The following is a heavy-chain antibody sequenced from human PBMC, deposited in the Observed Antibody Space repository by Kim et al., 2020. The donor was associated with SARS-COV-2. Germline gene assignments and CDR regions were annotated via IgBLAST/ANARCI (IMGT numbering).Heavy chain of an antibody. CDR3: TSAADYDN. Sequence: GESLKISCKSSAYNFANYWITWVRQMPGKGLEWMGRIDPRDSFTTYSPDFQGHVSISADKSIRTAYLQWSSLKTSDTAVYFCTSAADYDNWGQGTLVNVS. D-gene: IGHD6-25*01. CDR1: AYNFANYW. J-gene: IGHJ4*02. V-gene: IGHV5-10-1*01. CDR2: IDPRDSFT.